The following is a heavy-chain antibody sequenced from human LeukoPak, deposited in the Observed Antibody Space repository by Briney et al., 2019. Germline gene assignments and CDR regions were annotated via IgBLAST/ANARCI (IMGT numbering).Heavy chain of an antibody. CDR3: ARGGVTTKYNWFDP. V-gene: IGHV3-21*01. Sequence: GGSLRLSCAASGFTFSSYSMNWVRQAPGKGLEWVSSISSSSSYIYYADSVKGRFTISRDNAKNSLYLQMNSLRAEDTAVYYCARGGVTTKYNWFDPWGQGTLVTVSS. D-gene: IGHD4-11*01. CDR2: ISSSSSYI. CDR1: GFTFSSYS. J-gene: IGHJ5*02.